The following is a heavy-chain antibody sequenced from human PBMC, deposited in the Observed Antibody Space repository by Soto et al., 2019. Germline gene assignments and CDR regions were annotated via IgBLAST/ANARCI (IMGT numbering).Heavy chain of an antibody. Sequence: QVQLVQSGAEVKKPGSSVKVSCKASGGTFSSYAISWVRQAPGQGLEWMGGIIPIFGTANYAQKFQGRVTITADESTSTAYMELSSLRSEDTAVYYCAREEVVLVPGAMDDYYYGMDVWGQGTTVTVSS. V-gene: IGHV1-69*12. CDR2: IIPIFGTA. D-gene: IGHD2-2*01. CDR1: GGTFSSYA. CDR3: AREEVVLVPGAMDDYYYGMDV. J-gene: IGHJ6*02.